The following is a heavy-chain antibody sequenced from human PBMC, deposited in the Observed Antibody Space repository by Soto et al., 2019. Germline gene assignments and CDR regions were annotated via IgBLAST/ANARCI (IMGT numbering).Heavy chain of an antibody. D-gene: IGHD3-9*01. CDR3: ARGDILTGYSD. J-gene: IGHJ4*02. CDR2: INHRGST. Sequence: PSETLSLTCAVYGGSFSGYYWSWIRQPPGKGPEWIGEINHRGSTKYNPSLKSRVTLSVDTSKNQFSLKLSSVTAADTAVYYCARGDILTGYSDWGQGSLVTVSS. CDR1: GGSFSGYY. V-gene: IGHV4-34*01.